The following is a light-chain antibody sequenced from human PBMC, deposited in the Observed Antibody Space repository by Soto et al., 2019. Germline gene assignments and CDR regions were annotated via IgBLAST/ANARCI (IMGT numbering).Light chain of an antibody. CDR2: EVN. V-gene: IGLV2-14*01. CDR3: CAYAGSGTVV. CDR1: GIDLGNHNY. Sequence: QSVLTQPASMSGSPGQSITISCTGTGIDLGNHNYVSWYQQRPDKAPKLMIYEVNIRPSGVSNRFSGSKSGNTASLTISGLQAEDEADYYCCAYAGSGTVVFGGGTKLTVL. J-gene: IGLJ3*02.